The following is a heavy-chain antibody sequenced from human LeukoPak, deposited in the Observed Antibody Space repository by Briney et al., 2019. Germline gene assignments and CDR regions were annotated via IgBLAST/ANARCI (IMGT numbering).Heavy chain of an antibody. Sequence: SVKVSCKASGYSFNNYDINWVRQAAGQGPEWMGRLDPHSGDTDYAQKFRGRVIMTKNTSINTAYLEFSSLISEDTAVYYCARSRRGYYMDVWGRGTTVTVSS. J-gene: IGHJ6*03. V-gene: IGHV1-8*01. CDR3: ARSRRGYYMDV. CDR2: LDPHSGDT. CDR1: GYSFNNYD.